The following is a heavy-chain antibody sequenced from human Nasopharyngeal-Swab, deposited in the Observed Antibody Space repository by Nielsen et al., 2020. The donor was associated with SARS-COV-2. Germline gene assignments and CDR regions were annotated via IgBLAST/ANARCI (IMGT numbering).Heavy chain of an antibody. V-gene: IGHV3-73*01. CDR3: TTDYYFDY. CDR1: GFIFSGSA. J-gene: IGHJ4*02. Sequence: GGSLRLSCAASGFIFSGSAMHWVRQASGTGLEWVGRIGDKAHNYATTYAASVKGRFTISRDDSKNTAFLQMDSLNTEDTALYYCTTDYYFDYWGQGTLVTVSS. D-gene: IGHD4/OR15-4a*01. CDR2: IGDKAHNYAT.